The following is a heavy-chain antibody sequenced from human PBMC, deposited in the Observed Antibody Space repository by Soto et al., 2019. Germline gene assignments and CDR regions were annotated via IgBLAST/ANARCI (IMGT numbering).Heavy chain of an antibody. CDR1: GFTFSTYV. CDR2: ISGSGGAT. V-gene: IGHV3-23*01. J-gene: IGHJ4*02. Sequence: GGSLRLSCAASGFTFSTYVMSWVRQAPGKGLDWVSAISGSGGATYFSDSVRGRFTISRDNSKNTVFLQMNSLRAEDTAVYYCAKVHMLSGYSIAFVDYWGQGTLVTVSS. CDR3: AKVHMLSGYSIAFVDY. D-gene: IGHD5-12*01.